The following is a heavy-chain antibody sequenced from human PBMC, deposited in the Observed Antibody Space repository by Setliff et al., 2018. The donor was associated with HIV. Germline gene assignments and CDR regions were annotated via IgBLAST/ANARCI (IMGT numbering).Heavy chain of an antibody. CDR1: GGSINYYY. CDR3: ARLRLTMIMGVDYFDH. D-gene: IGHD3-22*01. J-gene: IGHJ4*02. CDR2: IHSNGNT. V-gene: IGHV4-4*07. Sequence: PSETLSLTCTVSGGSINYYYWNWIRQPAGKGLEWLGRIHSNGNTNFNPSLKSRINMSVDMSKNQVSMKLTSVTAADTAVYYCARLRLTMIMGVDYFDHWGQGTLVTVSS.